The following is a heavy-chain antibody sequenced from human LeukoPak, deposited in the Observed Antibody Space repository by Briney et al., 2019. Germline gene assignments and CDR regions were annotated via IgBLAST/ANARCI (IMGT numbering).Heavy chain of an antibody. D-gene: IGHD5-24*01. Sequence: PGGSLRLSCAASGFTFSTYAVHWVRQAPGKGLEWVSSLSSSGSAVFYADSVKGRFTISRDNTKNSLYLQMSSLRAEDTAVYYCVRGDGRDYWGQGTLVTVSS. J-gene: IGHJ4*02. CDR1: GFTFSTYA. CDR2: LSSSGSAV. V-gene: IGHV3-21*01. CDR3: VRGDGRDY.